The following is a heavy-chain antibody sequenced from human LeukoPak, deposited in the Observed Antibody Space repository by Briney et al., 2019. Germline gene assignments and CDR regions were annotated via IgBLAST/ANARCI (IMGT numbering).Heavy chain of an antibody. CDR2: IKQDGSEK. V-gene: IGHV3-7*01. Sequence: QSGGSLRLSCAASGFTFSSYWMSWVRQAPGKGLEWVANIKQDGSEKYYVDSVKGRFTISRDNAKDSLYLQMNSLRAEDTAVYYCARGGVDYYGSGTYYLMYYFDYWGQGALVTVSS. J-gene: IGHJ4*02. CDR3: ARGGVDYYGSGTYYLMYYFDY. CDR1: GFTFSSYW. D-gene: IGHD3-10*01.